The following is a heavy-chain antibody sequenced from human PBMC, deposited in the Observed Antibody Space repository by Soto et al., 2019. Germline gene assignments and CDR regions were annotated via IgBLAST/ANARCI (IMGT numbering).Heavy chain of an antibody. D-gene: IGHD3-22*01. CDR2: ISGSGGST. V-gene: IGHV3-23*01. CDR3: AKETTYYDSSGYYHPDAFDI. CDR1: GFTFSSYA. J-gene: IGHJ3*02. Sequence: GGSLRLSCAASGFTFSSYAMSWVRQAPGKGLEWVSAISGSGGSTYYADSVKGRFTISRDNSKNTLYLQMNSLRAEDTAVYYCAKETTYYDSSGYYHPDAFDIWGQGTMVTVSS.